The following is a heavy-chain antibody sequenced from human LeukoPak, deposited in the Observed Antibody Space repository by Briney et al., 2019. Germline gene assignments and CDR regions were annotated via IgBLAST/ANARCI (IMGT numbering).Heavy chain of an antibody. Sequence: ASVKVSCKASGYTFTSYGISWVRQAPGQGLEWMGGIIPIFGTANYAQKFQGRVTITTDESTSTAYMELSSLRAEDTAVYYCARALRPNWDYYYYGMDVWGQGTTVTVSS. J-gene: IGHJ6*02. CDR1: GYTFTSYG. D-gene: IGHD7-27*01. CDR2: IIPIFGTA. CDR3: ARALRPNWDYYYYGMDV. V-gene: IGHV1-69*05.